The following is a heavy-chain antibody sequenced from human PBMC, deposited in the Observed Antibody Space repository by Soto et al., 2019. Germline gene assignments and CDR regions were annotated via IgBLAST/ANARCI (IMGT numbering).Heavy chain of an antibody. V-gene: IGHV3-33*01. CDR3: ARDPHDILTGYYSLGFFDY. CDR2: IWYDGSNK. D-gene: IGHD3-9*01. J-gene: IGHJ4*02. CDR1: GFTFSSYG. Sequence: GGSLRLSCAASGFTFSSYGMHWVRQAPGKGLEWVAVIWYDGSNKYYADSVKGRFTISRDNSKNTQYLQMNSLRAEEPVVYYCARDPHDILTGYYSLGFFDYWGQGTLVTVSS.